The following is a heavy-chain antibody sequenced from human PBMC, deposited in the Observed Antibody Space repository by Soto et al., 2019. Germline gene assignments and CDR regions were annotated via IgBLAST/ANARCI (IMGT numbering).Heavy chain of an antibody. Sequence: QVQLVQSGAEVKKPGSSVKVSCKASGGTFSSYAISWVRQAPGQGLEWMGGIIPIFGTANYAQKFQGRVTITEDKSTSTAYMELCSLRSEYTAVYYCAKGYCSSTSCSPTRFDYWGQVSLVTVSA. CDR3: AKGYCSSTSCSPTRFDY. CDR1: GGTFSSYA. D-gene: IGHD2-2*01. CDR2: IIPIFGTA. J-gene: IGHJ4*02. V-gene: IGHV1-69*06.